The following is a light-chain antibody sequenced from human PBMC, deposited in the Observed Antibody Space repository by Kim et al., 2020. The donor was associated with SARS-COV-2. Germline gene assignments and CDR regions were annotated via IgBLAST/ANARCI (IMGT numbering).Light chain of an antibody. V-gene: IGKV1-5*03. CDR1: QSISTW. CDR2: RAS. Sequence: DIQMTQSPSTLSASVGDRVTITCRASQSISTWLAWYQQKPGKAPKLLIYRASSLESGVPSRFSGSGSGTEFTLTISSLQPDDFATCYCQQYNTYMTFGGGTKLEI. CDR3: QQYNTYMT. J-gene: IGKJ4*01.